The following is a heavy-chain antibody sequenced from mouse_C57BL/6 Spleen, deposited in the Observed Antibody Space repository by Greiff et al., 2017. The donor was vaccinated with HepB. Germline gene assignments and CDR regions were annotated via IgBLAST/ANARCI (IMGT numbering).Heavy chain of an antibody. CDR2: INPNYGTT. CDR3: ARWVTTVVAKYFDV. V-gene: IGHV1-39*01. J-gene: IGHJ1*03. CDR1: GYSFTDYN. Sequence: EVQLVESGPELVKPGASVKISCKASGYSFTDYNMNWVKQSNGKSLEWIGVINPNYGTTSYNQKFKGKATLTVDQSSSTAYMQLNNLTSEDSAVYYCARWVTTVVAKYFDVWGTGTTVTVSS. D-gene: IGHD1-1*01.